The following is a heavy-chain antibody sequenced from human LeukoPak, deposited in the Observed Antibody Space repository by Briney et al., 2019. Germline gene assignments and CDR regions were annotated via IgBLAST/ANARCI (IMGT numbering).Heavy chain of an antibody. V-gene: IGHV3-23*01. CDR2: ISGSGGST. Sequence: PGGSLRLSCEASGFTFNGHWMHWVRQAPGKGLEWVSAISGSGGSTYYADSVKGRFTISRDNSKNTLYLQINSLRAEDTAVYYCAKDDITIFEVVEMYFDYWGQGTLVTVSS. J-gene: IGHJ4*02. CDR1: GFTFNGHW. CDR3: AKDDITIFEVVEMYFDY. D-gene: IGHD3-3*01.